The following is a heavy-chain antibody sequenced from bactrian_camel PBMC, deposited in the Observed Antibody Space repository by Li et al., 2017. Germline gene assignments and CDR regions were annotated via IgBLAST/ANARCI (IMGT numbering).Heavy chain of an antibody. D-gene: IGHD4*01. V-gene: IGHV3S1*01. CDR1: GFTFSNNW. Sequence: HVQLVESGGDLVQPGGSLRLSCAASGFTFSNNWMNWVRQAPGKGLEWVSTITTGAGSTYYADSVKGRFTISQDNAKNTVYLQMNSLKPEDTAMYYCAAELEEYSDYDVDWWGQGTQVTVS. CDR2: ITTGAGST. CDR3: AAELEEYSDYDVDW. J-gene: IGHJ4*01.